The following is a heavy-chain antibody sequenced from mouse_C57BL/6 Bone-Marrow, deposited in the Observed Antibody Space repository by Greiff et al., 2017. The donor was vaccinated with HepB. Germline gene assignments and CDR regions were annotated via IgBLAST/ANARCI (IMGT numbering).Heavy chain of an antibody. Sequence: VQLQQSGAELVKPGASVKMSCKASGYTFTSYWITWVKQRPGQGLEWIGDIYPGSGSTNYNEKFKSKATLTVDTSSSTAYMQLSSLTSEDSAVYYCASPYDYYAMDYWGQGTSVTVSS. CDR3: ASPYDYYAMDY. J-gene: IGHJ4*01. CDR1: GYTFTSYW. D-gene: IGHD2-12*01. V-gene: IGHV1-55*01. CDR2: IYPGSGST.